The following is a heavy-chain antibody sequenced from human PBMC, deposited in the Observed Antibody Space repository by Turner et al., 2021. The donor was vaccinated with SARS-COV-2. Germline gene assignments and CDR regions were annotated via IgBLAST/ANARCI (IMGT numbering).Heavy chain of an antibody. D-gene: IGHD6-13*01. CDR3: ASDRIAAAGTGWFDP. CDR1: GYTFTSYD. CDR2: ISAYNGNT. Sequence: QVQLVQSGAEVKKPGASVKVSCKASGYTFTSYDSSWVRQAPGQGLEWMGWISAYNGNTNYAQKLQGRVTMTTDTSTSTAYMELRSLRSDATAVYYCASDRIAAAGTGWFDPWGQGTLVTVSS. V-gene: IGHV1-18*01. J-gene: IGHJ5*02.